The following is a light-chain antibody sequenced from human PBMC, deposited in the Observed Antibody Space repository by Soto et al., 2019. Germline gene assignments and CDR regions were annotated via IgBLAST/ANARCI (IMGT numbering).Light chain of an antibody. V-gene: IGKV1-39*01. CDR3: QQSYITPVT. Sequence: DIQMTQSPSSLSASVGDRVTITCRASQSIRRFLNWYQQKPGKAPKLLIYAASSLESGVPSRFSGSGSGTGFTLTISSLQPEDFATYHCQQSYITPVTSGQGTRLEIK. CDR1: QSIRRF. J-gene: IGKJ5*01. CDR2: AAS.